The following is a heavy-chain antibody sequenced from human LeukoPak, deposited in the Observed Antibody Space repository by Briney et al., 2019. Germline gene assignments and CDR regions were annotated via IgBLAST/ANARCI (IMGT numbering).Heavy chain of an antibody. CDR3: ARGLGCSSTSWYDV. CDR2: INPNSGGT. Sequence: ASVSVSCTASGYTFTGYYMHWVRQAPGQGLEWMGWINPNSGGTNYAQKFQGRGTMIRDTSISTAYMELSRLRSDDTAVYYCARGLGCSSTSWYDVWGKGTTVTISS. V-gene: IGHV1-2*02. D-gene: IGHD2-2*01. CDR1: GYTFTGYY. J-gene: IGHJ6*04.